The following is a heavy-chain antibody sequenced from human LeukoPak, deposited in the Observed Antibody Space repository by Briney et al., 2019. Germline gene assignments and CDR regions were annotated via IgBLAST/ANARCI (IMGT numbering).Heavy chain of an antibody. Sequence: ASVKVSCKASGYTFTSYYMHWVRQAPGQGLEWMGIINPSGGSTSYAQKFQGRVTMTRDTSTSTVYMELSSLRSEDTAVYYCYVVVVAAGFDYWGQGTLSPSPQ. D-gene: IGHD2-15*01. CDR3: YVVVVAAGFDY. V-gene: IGHV1-46*01. CDR2: INPSGGST. CDR1: GYTFTSYY. J-gene: IGHJ4*02.